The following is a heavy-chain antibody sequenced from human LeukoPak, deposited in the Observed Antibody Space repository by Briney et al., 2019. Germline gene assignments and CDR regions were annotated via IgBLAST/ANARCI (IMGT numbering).Heavy chain of an antibody. CDR3: AKSPQYYDILTGYPMDV. D-gene: IGHD3-9*01. Sequence: PGGSLRLSCAASGFTFSSYAMSWVRQAPGKGLEWVSAISGSGGSTYYADSVNGRFTISRDNSKNTLYLQMNSLRAEDTAVYYCAKSPQYYDILTGYPMDVWGQGTTVTVSS. V-gene: IGHV3-23*01. J-gene: IGHJ6*02. CDR1: GFTFSSYA. CDR2: ISGSGGST.